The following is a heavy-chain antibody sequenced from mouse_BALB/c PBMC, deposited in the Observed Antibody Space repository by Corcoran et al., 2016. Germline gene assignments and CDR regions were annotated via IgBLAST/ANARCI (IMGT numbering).Heavy chain of an antibody. CDR3: AREQYGKRGYYAMDY. D-gene: IGHD2-10*02. Sequence: QIQLVQSGPELKKPGETVKISCKASGYTFTNYGMNWVKQAPGKGLKWMGWINTYTGEPTYADDFKGRFAFSLETSASTAYLQINNLKNEDMATYFCAREQYGKRGYYAMDYWGQGTSVTVSS. V-gene: IGHV9-1*02. CDR2: INTYTGEP. J-gene: IGHJ4*01. CDR1: GYTFTNYG.